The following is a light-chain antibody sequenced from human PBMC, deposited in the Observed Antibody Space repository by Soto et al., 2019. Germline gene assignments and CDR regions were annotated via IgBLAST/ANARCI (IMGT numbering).Light chain of an antibody. V-gene: IGLV1-47*02. CDR2: SNN. Sequence: QSVLTQPRSASGTPGQRVTISCSGSSSNIGSNYVYWYQQLPGTAPKLLIYSNNQRPSGVPDRFSGSKSGTSASLAISGLRSEDEADYYCAAWDDSLSGQVFGGGTKLTVL. J-gene: IGLJ2*01. CDR3: AAWDDSLSGQV. CDR1: SSNIGSNY.